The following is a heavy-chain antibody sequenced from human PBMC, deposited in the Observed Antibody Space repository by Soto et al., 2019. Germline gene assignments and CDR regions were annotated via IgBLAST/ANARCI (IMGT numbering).Heavy chain of an antibody. CDR1: GFTVSSNY. Sequence: GGSLRLSCAASGFTVSSNYMSWVRQAPGKGLEWVSVIYSGGSTYYADSVKGRFTISRDNSKNTLYLQMNSLRAEDTAVYYCARELGFDYRRVSYRSYNCFGTCGQGTLVTVSS. CDR2: IYSGGST. D-gene: IGHD3-16*02. CDR3: ARELGFDYRRVSYRSYNCFGT. V-gene: IGHV3-66*01. J-gene: IGHJ5*02.